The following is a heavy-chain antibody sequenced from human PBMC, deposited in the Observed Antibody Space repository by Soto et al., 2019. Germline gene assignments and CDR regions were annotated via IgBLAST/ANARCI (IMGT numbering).Heavy chain of an antibody. V-gene: IGHV4-31*03. J-gene: IGHJ4*02. CDR2: IYASGNS. Sequence: QVQLQESGPGLVKPSETLSLTCTVSGGSISRGGHYWNWIRQRPGKGLEWIGYIYASGNSYYKPSLRNRVSISLATSKNQVSLQLTSVTAADTAVYYCAKSLTQAAFDSWGQGALVTVSS. CDR3: AKSLTQAAFDS. CDR1: GGSISRGGHY. D-gene: IGHD6-25*01.